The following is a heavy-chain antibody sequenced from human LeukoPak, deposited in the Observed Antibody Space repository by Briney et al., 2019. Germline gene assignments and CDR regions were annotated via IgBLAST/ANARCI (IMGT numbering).Heavy chain of an antibody. D-gene: IGHD6-19*01. Sequence: GGSLRLSCAASGFTFGSYGMHWVRQAPGKGLEWVAVISYDGSNKYYADSVKGRFTISRDNSKNTLYLQMNSLRAEDTAVYYCAKSTYYSSGWYLDYWGQGTLVTVSS. CDR2: ISYDGSNK. CDR3: AKSTYYSSGWYLDY. CDR1: GFTFGSYG. V-gene: IGHV3-30*18. J-gene: IGHJ4*02.